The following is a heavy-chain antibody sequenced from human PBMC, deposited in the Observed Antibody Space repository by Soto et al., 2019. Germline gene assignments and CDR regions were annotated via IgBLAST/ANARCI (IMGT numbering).Heavy chain of an antibody. CDR3: ARHRYYYDSSGTNLDY. CDR1: GGSISSSSYY. J-gene: IGHJ4*02. CDR2: IYYSGST. D-gene: IGHD3-22*01. Sequence: SETLSLTCTVSGGSISSSSYYWGWIRQPPGKGLEWIGNIYYSGSTYYNPSLKSRVSISVDTSKNQFSLNLSSVTAAGTAVYYCARHRYYYDSSGTNLDYWGQGTLVTVSS. V-gene: IGHV4-39*01.